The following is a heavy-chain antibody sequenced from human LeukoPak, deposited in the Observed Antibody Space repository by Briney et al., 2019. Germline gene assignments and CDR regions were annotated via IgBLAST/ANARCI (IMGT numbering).Heavy chain of an antibody. CDR1: GFTFSSYS. CDR2: ISSSSSYI. D-gene: IGHD3-3*01. J-gene: IGHJ6*03. CDR3: ARARNTSTEYYDFWSGYSYYYYMDV. Sequence: GGSLRLSCAASGFTFSSYSMNWVRQAPGKGLEWVSSISSSSSYIYYADSVKGRFTISRDNAKNSLYLQMNSLRAEDTAVYYCARARNTSTEYYDFWSGYSYYYYMDVWGKGTTVTVSS. V-gene: IGHV3-21*01.